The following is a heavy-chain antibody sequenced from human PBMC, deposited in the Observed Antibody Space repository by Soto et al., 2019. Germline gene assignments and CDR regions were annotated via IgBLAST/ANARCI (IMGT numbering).Heavy chain of an antibody. V-gene: IGHV3-48*01. Sequence: PGGSLRLSCAASGFTFSSYWMSWVRQAPGKGLEWVSYISSSSSTIYYADSVKGRFTISRDNAKNSLYLQMNSLRAEDTAVYYCARDRPDGIAAADYWGQGTLVTVSS. D-gene: IGHD6-13*01. CDR2: ISSSSSTI. CDR1: GFTFSSYW. CDR3: ARDRPDGIAAADY. J-gene: IGHJ4*02.